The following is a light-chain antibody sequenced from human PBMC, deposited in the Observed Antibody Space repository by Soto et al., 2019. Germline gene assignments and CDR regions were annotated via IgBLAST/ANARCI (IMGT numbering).Light chain of an antibody. J-gene: IGKJ1*01. CDR3: QQLNTYPPWT. Sequence: DIQLTQSPSFLAASVGDRVTITCRASQGISSYLAWYQQKPGKAPELLIYAASTLQSGVPSRFSGSGSGTDFTLTIRSLQPEDSATYYCQQLNTYPPWTFGQGTTGDIK. CDR1: QGISSY. V-gene: IGKV1-9*01. CDR2: AAS.